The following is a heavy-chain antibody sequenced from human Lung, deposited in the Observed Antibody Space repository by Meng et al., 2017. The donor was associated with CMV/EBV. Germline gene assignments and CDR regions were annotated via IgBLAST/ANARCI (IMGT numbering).Heavy chain of an antibody. Sequence: QVQLQESGPGLVKSSGTLSLTCTVAGDSIRSDIWWSWVRQPPGKGLEWIGEVYHRGDTNYNPSLKSRVDISVDKSKNQFYLSLFSVTAADTAVYYCGRDQGRELINHWGQGTLVTVSS. J-gene: IGHJ4*02. V-gene: IGHV4-4*02. CDR3: GRDQGRELINH. CDR1: GDSIRSDIW. CDR2: VYHRGDT. D-gene: IGHD1-7*01.